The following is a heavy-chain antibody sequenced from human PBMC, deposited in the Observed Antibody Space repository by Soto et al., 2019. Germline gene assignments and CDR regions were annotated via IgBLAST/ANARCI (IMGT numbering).Heavy chain of an antibody. D-gene: IGHD1-26*01. CDR1: GYTFTSYG. J-gene: IGHJ6*02. V-gene: IGHV1-18*01. CDR2: ISAYNGNT. Sequence: ASVKVSCKASGYTFTSYGISWARQAPGQGLEWMGWISAYNGNTNYAQKLQGRVTITTDTSTSTAYMELRSLRSDDTAVYYCARGELDHYYYYGMDVWGQGTTVTVSS. CDR3: ARGELDHYYYYGMDV.